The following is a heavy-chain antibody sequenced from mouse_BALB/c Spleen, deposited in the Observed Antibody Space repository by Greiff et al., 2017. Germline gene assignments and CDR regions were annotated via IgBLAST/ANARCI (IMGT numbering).Heavy chain of an antibody. D-gene: IGHD1-1*01. V-gene: IGHV1-61*01. Sequence: VKLMESGAELVRPGASVKLSCKASGYSFTSYWMNWVKQRPGQGLEWIGMIHPSDSETRLNQKFKDKATLTVDKSSSTAYMQLSSPTSEDSAVYYCARGGYYGSSQFAYWGQGTLVTVSA. J-gene: IGHJ3*01. CDR2: IHPSDSET. CDR3: ARGGYYGSSQFAY. CDR1: GYSFTSYW.